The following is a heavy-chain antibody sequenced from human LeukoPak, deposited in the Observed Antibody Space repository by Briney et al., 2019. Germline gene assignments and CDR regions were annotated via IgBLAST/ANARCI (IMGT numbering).Heavy chain of an antibody. CDR2: INPNSGGT. V-gene: IGHV1-2*02. D-gene: IGHD2-21*02. CDR1: GYTFTGYY. CDR3: AETGIRVTAIYY. Sequence: ASVKVSCKASGYTFTGYYMHWVRQAPGQGLEWMGWINPNSGGTNYAQKFRGRVTMTRDTSISTAYMELSRLRSDDTAVYYCAETGIRVTAIYYWGQGTLVTVSS. J-gene: IGHJ4*02.